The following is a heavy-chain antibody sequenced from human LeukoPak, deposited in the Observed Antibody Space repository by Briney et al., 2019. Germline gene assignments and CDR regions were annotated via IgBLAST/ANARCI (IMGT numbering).Heavy chain of an antibody. J-gene: IGHJ5*02. Sequence: GGSLRLSCAASGFTFDDYAMHWVRHAPGKGLEWVSGISWNSGSIGYADSVKGRFTISRDNAKNSLYPQMNSLRAEDTALYYCAKGRDKYQLLSKNWFDPWGQGTLVTVSS. CDR3: AKGRDKYQLLSKNWFDP. D-gene: IGHD2-2*01. CDR1: GFTFDDYA. V-gene: IGHV3-9*01. CDR2: ISWNSGSI.